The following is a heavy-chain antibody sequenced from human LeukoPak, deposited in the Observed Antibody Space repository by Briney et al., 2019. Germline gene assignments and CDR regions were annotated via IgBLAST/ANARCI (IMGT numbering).Heavy chain of an antibody. Sequence: SETLSLTCAVYGGSFSGYYWSWIRQPPGKGLEWIGEINHSGSTNYNPSLKSRVTISVDTSKNQFSLKLSSVTAADTAVYYCARTIRGVIDYWGQGTLVTVSS. V-gene: IGHV4-34*01. CDR3: ARTIRGVIDY. CDR1: GGSFSGYY. J-gene: IGHJ4*02. CDR2: INHSGST. D-gene: IGHD3-10*01.